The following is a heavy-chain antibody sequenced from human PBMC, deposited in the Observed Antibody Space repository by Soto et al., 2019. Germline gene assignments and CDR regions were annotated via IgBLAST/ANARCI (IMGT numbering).Heavy chain of an antibody. CDR1: GYTFTSHW. Sequence: PGESLKISCKGSGYTFTSHWIGWARQMPGKGLEWMGIIYPGDSDTRYSPSSQGQVTISADKSISTAYLQWSSLKASDTAMYYCARTSMQSRGYSYGHGGMDVWGQGTTVTVSS. D-gene: IGHD5-18*01. J-gene: IGHJ6*02. CDR3: ARTSMQSRGYSYGHGGMDV. CDR2: IYPGDSDT. V-gene: IGHV5-51*01.